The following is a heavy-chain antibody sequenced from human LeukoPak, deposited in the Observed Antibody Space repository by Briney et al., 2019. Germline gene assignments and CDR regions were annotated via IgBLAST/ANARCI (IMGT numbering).Heavy chain of an antibody. CDR2: INPNSGGT. CDR1: GYTFTGYY. CDR3: ARDKAPSGWHKRWWFDP. V-gene: IGHV1-2*02. D-gene: IGHD6-19*01. J-gene: IGHJ5*02. Sequence: ASVKVSCKASGYTFTGYYMHWVRQAPGQGLEWMGWINPNSGGTTYAQKFQGRVTMTRDTSISTAYMELSRPRSDDTAVYYCARDKAPSGWHKRWWFDPWGQGTLVTVSS.